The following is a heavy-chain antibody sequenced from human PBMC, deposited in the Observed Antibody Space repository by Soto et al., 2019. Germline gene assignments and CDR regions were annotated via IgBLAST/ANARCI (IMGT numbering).Heavy chain of an antibody. CDR1: GFTFSSYA. CDR3: ARVDYDDAFDI. Sequence: EVQLVESGGGLVQPGGSLRLSCAASGFTFSSYAMHWVRQAPGKGLEYVSAISSNGGSTYYANSVKGRFTISRDNSKNTLYLQMGSLRAEDIAVYYCARVDYDDAFDIWGQGTMVTVSS. J-gene: IGHJ3*02. V-gene: IGHV3-64*01. D-gene: IGHD4-17*01. CDR2: ISSNGGST.